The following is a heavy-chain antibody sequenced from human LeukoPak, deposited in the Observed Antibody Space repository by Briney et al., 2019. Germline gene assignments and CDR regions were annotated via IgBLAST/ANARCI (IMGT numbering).Heavy chain of an antibody. CDR1: GFTFSSYG. Sequence: GGSLRLSCAASGFTFSSYGMHWVRQAPGKGLEWVAVISYDGSNKYYADSVKGRFTISRDNSKSTLYLQMNSLRAEDTAVYYCAKGYSSSWYYFDYWGQGTLVTVSS. D-gene: IGHD6-13*01. J-gene: IGHJ4*02. V-gene: IGHV3-30*18. CDR2: ISYDGSNK. CDR3: AKGYSSSWYYFDY.